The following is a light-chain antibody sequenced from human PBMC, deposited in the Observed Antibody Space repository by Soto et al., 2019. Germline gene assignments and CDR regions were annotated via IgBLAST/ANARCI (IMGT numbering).Light chain of an antibody. CDR2: GAS. V-gene: IGKV3-15*01. CDR1: QSVNAN. CDR3: LQYNDWPRT. J-gene: IGKJ1*01. Sequence: EILMTQSPATLSVSPGERATLSCRASQSVNANLAWYQQKFGRAPRLLIFGASTRATDIPGRFSGSGSGTEFTLTISSLQPEDFAVYYCLQYNDWPRTFGQGTKV.